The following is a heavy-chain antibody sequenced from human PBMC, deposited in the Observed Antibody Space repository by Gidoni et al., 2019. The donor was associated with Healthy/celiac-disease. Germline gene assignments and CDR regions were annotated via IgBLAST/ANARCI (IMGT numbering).Heavy chain of an antibody. CDR1: GFTFSSYG. CDR3: ASGGYSYGAEGY. D-gene: IGHD5-18*01. CDR2: IWYDGSNK. V-gene: IGHV3-33*01. J-gene: IGHJ4*02. Sequence: QVQLVESGGGVVQPGRSLRLSCAASGFTFSSYGMHWVRQAPGKGLEWVAVIWYDGSNKYYADSVKGRFTISRDNSKNTLYLQMNSLRAEDTAVYYCASGGYSYGAEGYWGQGTLVTVSS.